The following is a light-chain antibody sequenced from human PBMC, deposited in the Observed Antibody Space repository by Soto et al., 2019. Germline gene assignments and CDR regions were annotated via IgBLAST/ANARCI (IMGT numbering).Light chain of an antibody. V-gene: IGKV1-12*01. CDR1: QRISSW. CDR2: AAS. J-gene: IGKJ4*01. CDR3: QQASTFPFT. Sequence: DIQMTQSPSSLAASVGDRVTITCRASQRISSWLVWYQQKPGHAPKLLIYAASNLQSGVPSRFSGSASGTEFTLTSSILQPEYFATYYCQQASTFPFTFGGGTEVQIK.